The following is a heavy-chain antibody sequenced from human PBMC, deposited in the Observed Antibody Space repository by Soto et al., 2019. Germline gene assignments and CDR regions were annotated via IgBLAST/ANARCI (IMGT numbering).Heavy chain of an antibody. Sequence: PSETLSLTCTVSGGSISSGDYYWSWIRQPPGKGLEWIGYIYYSGSTYYNPSLRSRVTISVDTSKNQFSLKLSSVTAADTAVYYCARGGSRRYCSSTSCYSTWFDPWGQGTLVTVSS. CDR3: ARGGSRRYCSSTSCYSTWFDP. CDR2: IYYSGST. CDR1: GGSISSGDYY. J-gene: IGHJ5*02. V-gene: IGHV4-30-4*01. D-gene: IGHD2-2*01.